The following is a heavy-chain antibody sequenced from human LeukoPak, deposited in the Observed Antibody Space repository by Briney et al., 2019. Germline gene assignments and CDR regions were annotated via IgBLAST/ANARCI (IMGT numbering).Heavy chain of an antibody. CDR1: GGSISSYY. CDR3: ARHQDYDSSGYDY. Sequence: SETLSLTCTVSGGSISSYYWSWIRQPPGKGLEWIGYIYYSGGTNYNPSLKSRVTISVDTSKNQFSLKLSSVTAADTAVYYCARHQDYDSSGYDYWGQGTLVTVSS. CDR2: IYYSGGT. D-gene: IGHD3-22*01. J-gene: IGHJ4*02. V-gene: IGHV4-59*08.